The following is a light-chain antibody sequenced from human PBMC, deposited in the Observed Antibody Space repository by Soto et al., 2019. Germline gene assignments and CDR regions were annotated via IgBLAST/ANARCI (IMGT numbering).Light chain of an antibody. J-gene: IGKJ1*01. CDR1: QGISSW. CDR2: KTS. CDR3: QYYNNYCWT. V-gene: IGKV1-5*03. Sequence: DIQLTQSPSTLSASVGDRVTITCRASQGISSWLAWYQQKPGKAPKFLIYKTSNLESGVPSRFSGSGSGTEFTLTISSLQPDDFATYYCQYYNNYCWTFGQRTKVEIK.